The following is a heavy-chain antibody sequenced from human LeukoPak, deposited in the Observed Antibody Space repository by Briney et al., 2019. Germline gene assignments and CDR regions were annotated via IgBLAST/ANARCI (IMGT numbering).Heavy chain of an antibody. J-gene: IGHJ4*02. CDR2: ITPIFGTA. D-gene: IGHD5-18*01. Sequence: SVKVSCKASGGTFSNYATNWVRQAPGQGLEWMGGITPIFGTANYVQKFQGRVTITADKSTSTAFMELSRLRSEDRAIYYCARASSDDTAMATPFAYWGQGTLVTVSS. V-gene: IGHV1-69*06. CDR3: ARASSDDTAMATPFAY. CDR1: GGTFSNYA.